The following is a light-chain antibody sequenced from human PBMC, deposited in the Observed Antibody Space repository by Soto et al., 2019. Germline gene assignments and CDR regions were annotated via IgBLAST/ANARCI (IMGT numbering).Light chain of an antibody. CDR2: GAS. Sequence: EIVLTQSPGTLSLSPGERATLSCRASQSVSSSYLAWYQQKPGQAPRLLIYGASSRATGIPDRFSGSGSGTCFHLTIRKLETEEFVVYYCQQYGSAPAFGQGTKLEIK. V-gene: IGKV3-20*01. CDR1: QSVSSSY. CDR3: QQYGSAPA. J-gene: IGKJ2*01.